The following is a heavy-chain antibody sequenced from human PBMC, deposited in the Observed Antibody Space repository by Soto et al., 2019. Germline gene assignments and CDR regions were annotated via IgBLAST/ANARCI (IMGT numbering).Heavy chain of an antibody. D-gene: IGHD3-10*01. CDR1: GYLFTEND. Sequence: QVQLVQSGSEVRRPGTSVKVSCKASGYLFTENDINWVRQATGQGPEWMGWMNPKSGNTGYAQKFQGRVSMTRGNSKTTAYMELSSLGSEDTAVYYCVRAPLDYYSADYFDTWGQGTQVTVSS. CDR3: VRAPLDYYSADYFDT. CDR2: MNPKSGNT. V-gene: IGHV1-8*01. J-gene: IGHJ4*02.